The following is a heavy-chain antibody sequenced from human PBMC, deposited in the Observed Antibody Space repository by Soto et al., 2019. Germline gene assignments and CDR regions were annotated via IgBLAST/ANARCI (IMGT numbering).Heavy chain of an antibody. CDR1: GLTFSSYS. J-gene: IGHJ4*02. Sequence: GGSRRLSCAASGLTFSSYSRNWVRQAPGKGLEWVSGISGSGDSTYYADSVKGRFTVSRDNSKNTLYLQMNSLRAEDTAVFYCAKERSSGWSFDYWGQGSLVTVSS. CDR2: ISGSGDST. V-gene: IGHV3-23*01. CDR3: AKERSSGWSFDY. D-gene: IGHD6-19*01.